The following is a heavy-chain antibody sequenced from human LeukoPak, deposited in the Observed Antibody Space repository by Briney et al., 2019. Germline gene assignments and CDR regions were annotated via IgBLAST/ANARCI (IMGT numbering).Heavy chain of an antibody. CDR1: GGSFSGYY. CDR3: ARGGGRGSSFVDY. Sequence: SETLSLTCAVYGGSFSGYYWSWIRQPPGKGLEWIGEINHSGSTNYNPSLKSRVTISVDTSKNQFSLKLSSVTAADTAVYYCARGGGRGSSFVDYWGQGTLVTVSS. CDR2: INHSGST. J-gene: IGHJ4*02. V-gene: IGHV4-34*01. D-gene: IGHD6-6*01.